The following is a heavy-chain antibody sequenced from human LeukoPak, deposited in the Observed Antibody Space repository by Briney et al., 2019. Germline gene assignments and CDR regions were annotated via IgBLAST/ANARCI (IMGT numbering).Heavy chain of an antibody. CDR1: GGSISSGSYY. D-gene: IGHD2-21*01. J-gene: IGHJ4*02. CDR3: ARGDPARFDY. Sequence: PSETLSLTCTVSGGSISSGSYYWSWIRQPAGKGLEWIGRIYTSGSTNYNPSLKSRVTISVDTSKNQFSLKLSSVTAADTAVYYCARGDPARFDYWGQGTLVTVSS. V-gene: IGHV4-61*02. CDR2: IYTSGST.